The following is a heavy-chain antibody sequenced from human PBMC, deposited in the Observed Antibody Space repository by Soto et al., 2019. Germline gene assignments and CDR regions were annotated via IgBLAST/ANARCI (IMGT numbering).Heavy chain of an antibody. CDR1: GFSVSTYG. J-gene: IGHJ4*02. D-gene: IGHD3-10*02. Sequence: QVHLVESGGGVVQPGRSLRLSCAASGFSVSTYGIHWVRQAPGKGVEWVAVICHDGSKKYYVDSVKGRFTISRDNYKDTVDMQMNSLRAEDTAVYYCERAVWGVAYKSLDYWGLGTLVTVSS. CDR2: ICHDGSKK. CDR3: ERAVWGVAYKSLDY. V-gene: IGHV3-33*01.